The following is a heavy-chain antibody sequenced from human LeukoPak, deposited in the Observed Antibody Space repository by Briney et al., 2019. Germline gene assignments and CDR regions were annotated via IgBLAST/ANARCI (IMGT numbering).Heavy chain of an antibody. CDR2: IYPGDSDT. V-gene: IGHV5-51*01. J-gene: IGHJ4*02. CDR3: ARSVYYDSSGYPYYFDY. CDR1: GYSFTSYW. Sequence: GESLKISCKGSGYSFTSYWIGLVRPMPGKGLELMGIIYPGDSDTRYSPSFQGQVTISADKSISTAYLQWSSLKASDTAMYYCARSVYYDSSGYPYYFDYWGQGTLVTVSS. D-gene: IGHD3-22*01.